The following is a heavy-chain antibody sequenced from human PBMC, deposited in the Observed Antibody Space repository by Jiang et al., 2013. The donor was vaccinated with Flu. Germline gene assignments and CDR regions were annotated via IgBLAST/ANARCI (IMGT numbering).Heavy chain of an antibody. CDR3: ARQRNPGRYGSGSYYHY. D-gene: IGHD3-10*01. V-gene: IGHV5-10-1*01. CDR1: GYSFTSYW. CDR2: IDPSDSYT. J-gene: IGHJ4*02. Sequence: SLRISCKGSGYSFTSYWISWVRQMPGKGLEWMGRIDPSDSYTNYSPSFQGHVTISADKSISTAYLQWSSLKASDTAMYYCARQRNPGRYGSGSYYHYWGQGTLVTVSS.